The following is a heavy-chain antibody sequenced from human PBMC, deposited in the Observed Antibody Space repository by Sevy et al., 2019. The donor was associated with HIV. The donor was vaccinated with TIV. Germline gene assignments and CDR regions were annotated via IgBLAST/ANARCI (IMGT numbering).Heavy chain of an antibody. CDR1: GGSISSLNYY. J-gene: IGHJ3*01. CDR2: ISYSGRT. V-gene: IGHV4-31*03. CDR3: ARANAYLTSDAFDL. Sequence: TLSLTCTVSGGSISSLNYYWSWIRQHPGKGLEWIGYISYSGRTSYNTSLKSRLTISLDTSKNQFSLRLSSVTAADTALFYCARANAYLTSDAFDLWGQGTMVTVSS. D-gene: IGHD1-26*01.